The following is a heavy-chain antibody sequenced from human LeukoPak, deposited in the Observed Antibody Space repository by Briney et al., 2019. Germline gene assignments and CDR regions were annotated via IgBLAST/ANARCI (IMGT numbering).Heavy chain of an antibody. Sequence: GGSLRLSCEASGFTFSNYAMSWVRQAPGKGLEWVSGINGRGSRTYYADSVKGRFAISRDNSKNTLFLQMNSLRAEDTAVYYCARGTYYYDSSGYAGFDYWGQGTLVTVSS. J-gene: IGHJ4*02. D-gene: IGHD3-22*01. CDR3: ARGTYYYDSSGYAGFDY. CDR1: GFTFSNYA. CDR2: INGRGSRT. V-gene: IGHV3-23*01.